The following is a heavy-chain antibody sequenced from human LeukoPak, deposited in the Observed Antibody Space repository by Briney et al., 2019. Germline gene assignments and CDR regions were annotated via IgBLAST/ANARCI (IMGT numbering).Heavy chain of an antibody. CDR3: ARGPPPDFDC. V-gene: IGHV4-39*07. Sequence: KPSETLPLTCTVSGGSIGSTSYYWGWIRQPPGKGLEWIGRIDASGSTNYNPSLKSRVTMSVDTSKNQFSLKLSSVTAADTAVYYCARGPPPDFDCWGQGTLVTVSS. J-gene: IGHJ4*02. CDR1: GGSIGSTSYY. CDR2: IDASGST.